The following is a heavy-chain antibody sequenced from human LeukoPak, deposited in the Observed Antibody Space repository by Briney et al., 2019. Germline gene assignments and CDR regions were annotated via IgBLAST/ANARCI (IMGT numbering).Heavy chain of an antibody. CDR3: ARELWAFDY. CDR1: GFTFSTYA. V-gene: IGHV3-23*01. J-gene: IGHJ4*02. Sequence: GGSLRLSCAASGFTFSTYAMSWVRQTPGKGLEWVSIISGSGGSTYYADSVKGRFTISRDNAKNSLYLQMNSLRAEDTAVYYCARELWAFDYWGQGTLVTVSS. CDR2: ISGSGGST. D-gene: IGHD1-26*01.